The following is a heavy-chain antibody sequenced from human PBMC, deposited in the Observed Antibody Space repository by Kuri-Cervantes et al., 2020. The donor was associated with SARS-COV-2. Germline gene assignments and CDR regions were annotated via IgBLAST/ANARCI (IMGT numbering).Heavy chain of an antibody. D-gene: IGHD1-1*01. J-gene: IGHJ4*02. CDR3: VRPFSCNDVSEY. Sequence: GRFLRPSCAASGFTVSSKYMSWVGQAPGKGLKWDSVIYSGGSTYYADSVKSRFTISRDNFKNTLYLEMGSLRIEDRAVYYCVRPFSCNDVSEYWGQGTLVTVSS. V-gene: IGHV3-66*02. CDR1: GFTVSSKY. CDR2: IYSGGST.